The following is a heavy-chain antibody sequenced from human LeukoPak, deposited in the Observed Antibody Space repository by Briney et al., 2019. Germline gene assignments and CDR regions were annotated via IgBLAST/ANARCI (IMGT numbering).Heavy chain of an antibody. D-gene: IGHD3-3*01. CDR3: ARGGGEWRYYMDV. V-gene: IGHV3-7*01. Sequence: GGSLRLSCAASGFTFSSYGMSWVRQAPGKGLEWVANIKQDGSEKYYVDSVKGRFTISRDNAKNSLYLQMNSLRAEDTAVYYCARGGGEWRYYMDVWGKGTTVTASS. CDR2: IKQDGSEK. J-gene: IGHJ6*03. CDR1: GFTFSSYG.